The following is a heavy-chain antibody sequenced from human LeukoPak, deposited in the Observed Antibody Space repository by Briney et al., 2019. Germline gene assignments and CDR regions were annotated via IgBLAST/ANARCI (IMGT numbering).Heavy chain of an antibody. CDR2: INHSGST. CDR3: ASGNVLYYYYGMDV. Sequence: WGTLSLTCAVYGGSFSGYYWSWIRQPPGKGLEWIGEINHSGSTNYNPSLKSRVTISVDTSKNQFSLKLSSVTAADTAVYYCASGNVLYYYYGMDVWGQGTTVTVSS. V-gene: IGHV4-34*01. D-gene: IGHD3-16*01. CDR1: GGSFSGYY. J-gene: IGHJ6*02.